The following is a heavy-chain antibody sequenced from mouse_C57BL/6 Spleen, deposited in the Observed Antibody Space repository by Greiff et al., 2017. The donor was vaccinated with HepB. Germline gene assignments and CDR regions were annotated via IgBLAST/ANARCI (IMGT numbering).Heavy chain of an antibody. D-gene: IGHD2-4*01. CDR2: IDPSDSET. Sequence: QVQLQQPGAELVRPGSSVKLSCKASGYTFTSYWMHWVKQRPIQGLEWIGNIDPSDSETHYNQKFKDKATLTVDKSSSTAYMQLSSLTSEDSAVYYCARLNDYDKGDAMDYWGQGTSVTVSS. V-gene: IGHV1-52*01. J-gene: IGHJ4*01. CDR1: GYTFTSYW. CDR3: ARLNDYDKGDAMDY.